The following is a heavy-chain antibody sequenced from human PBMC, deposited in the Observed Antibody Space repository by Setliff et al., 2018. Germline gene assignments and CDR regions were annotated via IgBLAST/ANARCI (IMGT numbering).Heavy chain of an antibody. CDR3: ARTDGYYNFYAY. CDR2: IFYGGST. Sequence: SETLSPTCTVSGASISSSSYYWAWIRQPPGRGLELIGSIFYGGSTYYNPSLMSRVTISIDASKNQFPLKLDSVTAADTAVYYCARTDGYYNFYAYWGQGTLVTVSS. D-gene: IGHD3-3*01. V-gene: IGHV4-39*06. CDR1: GASISSSSYY. J-gene: IGHJ4*02.